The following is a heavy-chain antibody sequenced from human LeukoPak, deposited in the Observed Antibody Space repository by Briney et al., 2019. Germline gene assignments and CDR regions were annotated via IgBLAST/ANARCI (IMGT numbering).Heavy chain of an antibody. CDR3: ARRALQWELLDH. CDR1: GYSFTSYW. CDR2: IYPGDSDT. Sequence: GESLKISCMGSGYSFTSYWIGWVRQMPGKGLEWMGIIYPGDSDTRYSPSFEGQVTISVDRSISTAYLQWSSLKASDTAMYYCARRALQWELLDHWGQGTLVTVSS. J-gene: IGHJ4*02. D-gene: IGHD1-26*01. V-gene: IGHV5-51*01.